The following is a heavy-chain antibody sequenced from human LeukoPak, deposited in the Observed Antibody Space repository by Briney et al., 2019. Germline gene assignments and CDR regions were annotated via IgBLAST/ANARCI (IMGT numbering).Heavy chain of an antibody. D-gene: IGHD3-22*01. Sequence: PGGTLRLSCAASGFTFSSYGMSWVRQAPGKGLEWVSAISGSGGSTYYADSVKGRFTISRDNSKNTLYLQMNSLRAEDTAEYYCAKSHSSGYWVYWGQGTLVTVSS. CDR1: GFTFSSYG. CDR2: ISGSGGST. CDR3: AKSHSSGYWVY. J-gene: IGHJ4*02. V-gene: IGHV3-23*01.